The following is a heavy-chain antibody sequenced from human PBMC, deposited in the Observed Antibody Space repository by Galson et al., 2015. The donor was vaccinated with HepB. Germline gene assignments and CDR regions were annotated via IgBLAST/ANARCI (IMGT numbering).Heavy chain of an antibody. CDR3: ARDIAALNGMDV. CDR2: IIPILGIA. Sequence: SVKVSCKASGGTFSSYAIRWVRQAPGQGLEWMGRIIPILGIANYAQKFQGRVTITADKSTSTAYMELSSLRSEDTAVYYCARDIAALNGMDVWGPGTMVTVSS. CDR1: GGTFSSYA. D-gene: IGHD6-25*01. J-gene: IGHJ6*02. V-gene: IGHV1-69*04.